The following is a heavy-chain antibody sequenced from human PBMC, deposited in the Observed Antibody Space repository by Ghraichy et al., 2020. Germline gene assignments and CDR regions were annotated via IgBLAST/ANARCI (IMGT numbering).Heavy chain of an antibody. CDR1: GFTFDDYA. V-gene: IGHV3-9*01. CDR2: ISWNSGSI. Sequence: GGSLRLSCAASGFTFDDYAMHWVRQAPGKGLEWVSGISWNSGSIGYADSVKGRFTISRDNAKNSLYLQMNSLRAEDTALYYCAKDTPTRVVTLGEFDYWGQGTLVTVSS. CDR3: AKDTPTRVVTLGEFDY. J-gene: IGHJ4*02. D-gene: IGHD4-23*01.